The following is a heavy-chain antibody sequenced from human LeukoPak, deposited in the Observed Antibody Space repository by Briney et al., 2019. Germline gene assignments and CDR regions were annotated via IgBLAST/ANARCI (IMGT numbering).Heavy chain of an antibody. V-gene: IGHV3-11*01. CDR2: ISGSGSSK. Sequence: GGSLRLSCVASGFDFSDFYMSWIRQAPGKGLEWISYISGSGSSKFYADSVRGRFSISRDNARNSLYLQVNSLTAEDTAVYYCARDLLGCNGSRCYWYSFDSWGQGTLVTVSS. J-gene: IGHJ4*02. D-gene: IGHD2-15*01. CDR3: ARDLLGCNGSRCYWYSFDS. CDR1: GFDFSDFY.